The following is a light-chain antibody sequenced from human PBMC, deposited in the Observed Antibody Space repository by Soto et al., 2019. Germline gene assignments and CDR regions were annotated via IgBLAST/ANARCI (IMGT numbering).Light chain of an antibody. CDR3: QQYNNWRT. V-gene: IGKV3-15*01. J-gene: IGKJ1*01. CDR1: QSVSSSY. CDR2: GAS. Sequence: IVLTQSPGTLSLNTGERATLSCRASQSVSSSYLAWYQQKPGQAPRLLIYGASTRATGIPARFSGSGSGTEFTLTISSLQSEDFAVYYCQQYNNWRTFGQGGIVDIK.